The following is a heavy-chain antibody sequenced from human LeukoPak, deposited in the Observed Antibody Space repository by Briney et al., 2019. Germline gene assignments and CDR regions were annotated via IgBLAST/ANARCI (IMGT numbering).Heavy chain of an antibody. J-gene: IGHJ4*02. D-gene: IGHD4/OR15-4a*01. V-gene: IGHV3-23*01. Sequence: GGSLRLSCAASGFTFSGYAMSWVRQAPGKGLEWVSAISGSGGSTYYADSVKGRFTISRDNSKNTLYLQMNSLRAEDTAVYYCARRAGAYSHPYDYWGQGTLVTVSS. CDR2: ISGSGGST. CDR1: GFTFSGYA. CDR3: ARRAGAYSHPYDY.